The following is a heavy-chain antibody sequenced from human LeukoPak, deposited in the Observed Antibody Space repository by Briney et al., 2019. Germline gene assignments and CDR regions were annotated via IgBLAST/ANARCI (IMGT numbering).Heavy chain of an antibody. CDR2: IYNDGNT. D-gene: IGHD2-21*02. CDR3: ARDREVVTAKAQMDV. Sequence: PGGSLRLSCAVSGFTVSTNHMSWVRQAPGRGLEWVSVIYNDGNTYYTDSVKGRFTISRDNSKNTVFLQMNSLRVEDTAVYYCARDREVVTAKAQMDVCGKGTTVTVSS. CDR1: GFTVSTNH. J-gene: IGHJ6*03. V-gene: IGHV3-53*01.